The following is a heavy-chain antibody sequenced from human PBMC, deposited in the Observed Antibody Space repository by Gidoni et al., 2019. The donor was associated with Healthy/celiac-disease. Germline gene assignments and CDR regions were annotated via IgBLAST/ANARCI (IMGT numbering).Heavy chain of an antibody. V-gene: IGHV4-59*01. CDR3: ARGGMYLGP. Sequence: QVQLQESGPGLVKPSETLSLTCTVSGGSISSYYWSWIRQPPGKGLEWIGYIYYSGSTNYNPSLKSRVTISVDTSKNQFSLKLSSVTAADTAVYYCARGGMYLGPWGQGTLVTVSS. D-gene: IGHD2-2*01. CDR2: IYYSGST. CDR1: GGSISSYY. J-gene: IGHJ5*02.